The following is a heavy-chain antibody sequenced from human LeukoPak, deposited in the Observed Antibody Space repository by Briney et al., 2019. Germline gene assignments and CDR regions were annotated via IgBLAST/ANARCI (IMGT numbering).Heavy chain of an antibody. CDR3: ARERQLVRDGVGYFGY. CDR1: GYTFPSYF. V-gene: IGHV1-46*01. Sequence: ASVKVSCKASGYTFPSYFMHWVRQAPGQGLEWMGIINPTGGSTTYAQKFQGRVTITADESTSTAYMELSSLRSEDTAVYYCARERQLVRDGVGYFGYWGQGTLVTVSS. J-gene: IGHJ4*02. CDR2: INPTGGST. D-gene: IGHD6-13*01.